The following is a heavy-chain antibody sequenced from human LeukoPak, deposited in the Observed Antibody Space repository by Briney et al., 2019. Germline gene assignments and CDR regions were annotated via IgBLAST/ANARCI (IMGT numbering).Heavy chain of an antibody. Sequence: SSETLSLTCTVSGGSISSGSYYWSWIRQPAGKGLEWIGRIYTSGSTNYNPSLKSRVTISVDTSKNQFSLKLSSVTAADTAVYYCARVTFAATRDYYYYYMDVWGKGTTVTVSS. J-gene: IGHJ6*03. CDR1: GGSISSGSYY. D-gene: IGHD2-15*01. CDR2: IYTSGST. CDR3: ARVTFAATRDYYYYYMDV. V-gene: IGHV4-61*02.